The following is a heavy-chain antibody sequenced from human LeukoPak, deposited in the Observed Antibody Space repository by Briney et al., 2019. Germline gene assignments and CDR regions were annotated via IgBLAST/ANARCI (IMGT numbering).Heavy chain of an antibody. D-gene: IGHD1-20*01. V-gene: IGHV4-4*02. J-gene: IGHJ6*03. CDR3: ARHLTGHYYYYYYYMDV. CDR2: IYHSGST. Sequence: SETLSLTCAVSGGSISSSNWWSWVRQPPGKGLEWIGEIYHSGSTNYNPSLKSRVTISVDTSKNQFSLKLSSVTAADTAVYYCARHLTGHYYYYYYYMDVWGKGTTVTISS. CDR1: GGSISSSNW.